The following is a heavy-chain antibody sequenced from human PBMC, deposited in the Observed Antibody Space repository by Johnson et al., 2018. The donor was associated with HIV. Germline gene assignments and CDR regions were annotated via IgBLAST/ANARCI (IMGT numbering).Heavy chain of an antibody. V-gene: IGHV3-13*01. CDR2: LGTAGDT. CDR1: GFTFSSYD. J-gene: IGHJ3*02. Sequence: VQLVESGGGLVQPGGSLRLSCAASGFTFSSYDMHWVRQATGKGLEWVSALGTAGDTYYPGSVKGRFTISRENAKNSLYLQMNSLRAGDTAVYYCARSSWYGGAFDIWGQGTMVTVSS. D-gene: IGHD6-13*01. CDR3: ARSSWYGGAFDI.